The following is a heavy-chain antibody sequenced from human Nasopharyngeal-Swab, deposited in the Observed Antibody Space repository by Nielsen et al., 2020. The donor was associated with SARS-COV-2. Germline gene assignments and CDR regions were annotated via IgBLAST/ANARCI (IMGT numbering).Heavy chain of an antibody. D-gene: IGHD4-17*01. CDR2: IYTSGST. J-gene: IGHJ6*03. CDR3: ARGLRGVTTYYYYYYMDV. Sequence: LRLSCTVSGGSISSGSYYWSWIRQPAGKGLEWIGRIYTSGSTNYNPSLKSRVTISVDTSKNQFSLKLSSVTAADTAVCFCARGLRGVTTYYYYYYMDVWGKGTTVTVSS. V-gene: IGHV4-61*02. CDR1: GGSISSGSYY.